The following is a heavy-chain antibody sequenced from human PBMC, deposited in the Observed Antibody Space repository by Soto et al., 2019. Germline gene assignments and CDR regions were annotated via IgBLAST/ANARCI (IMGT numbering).Heavy chain of an antibody. CDR1: CGSISSSNW. CDR2: IYHSGST. J-gene: IGHJ5*02. Sequence: QVQLQGSGPGLVKPSGTLSLTCAVSCGSISSSNWWSWVRQPPGKGLEWIGEIYHSGSTNYNPSLKSLVTISVDKSKNRFSLMLSSVTAADTAVYYCARIAVAGLNWFDPWGQETLVTVSS. V-gene: IGHV4-4*02. D-gene: IGHD6-19*01. CDR3: ARIAVAGLNWFDP.